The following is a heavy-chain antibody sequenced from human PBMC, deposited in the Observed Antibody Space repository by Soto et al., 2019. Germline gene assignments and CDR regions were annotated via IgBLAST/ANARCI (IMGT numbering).Heavy chain of an antibody. CDR3: ARYYGDGGYYYYYMDV. J-gene: IGHJ6*03. V-gene: IGHV4-59*01. CDR1: GGSISSYY. Sequence: PSETLSFTCTVSGGSISSYYWSWIRQPPGKGLEWIGYIYYSGSTNYNPSLKSRVTISVDTSKNQFSLKLSSVTAADTAVYYCARYYGDGGYYYYYMDVWGKGTTVTVSS. D-gene: IGHD4-17*01. CDR2: IYYSGST.